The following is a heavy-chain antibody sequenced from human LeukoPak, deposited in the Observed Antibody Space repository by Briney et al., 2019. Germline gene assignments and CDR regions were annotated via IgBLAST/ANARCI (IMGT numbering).Heavy chain of an antibody. J-gene: IGHJ6*03. CDR3: ARDQYYGSGSTMSYYYYYYMDV. Sequence: ASVKVSCKASGYTFTGYYMHWVRQAPGQGLEWMGWINPKSGGTNYAQKFQGRVTMTRDTSISTAYMELSRLRSDDTAVYYCARDQYYGSGSTMSYYYYYYMDVWGKGTTVTVSS. CDR1: GYTFTGYY. CDR2: INPKSGGT. D-gene: IGHD3-10*01. V-gene: IGHV1-2*02.